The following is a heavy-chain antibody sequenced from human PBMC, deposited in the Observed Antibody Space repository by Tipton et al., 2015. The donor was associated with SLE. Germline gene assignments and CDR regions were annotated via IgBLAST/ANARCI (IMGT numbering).Heavy chain of an antibody. CDR3: TRGGRGDGANPFDP. CDR1: GGSISSGGYY. V-gene: IGHV4-61*08. Sequence: TLSLTCTVSGGSISSGGYYWTWIRRPPGKGLEWIGETTHSGKTNYNPSLKSRVTISADTSKNQFSLKLTSVTVADTAVYYCTRGGRGDGANPFDPWGQGTLVTVSS. CDR2: TTHSGKT. D-gene: IGHD4/OR15-4a*01. J-gene: IGHJ5*02.